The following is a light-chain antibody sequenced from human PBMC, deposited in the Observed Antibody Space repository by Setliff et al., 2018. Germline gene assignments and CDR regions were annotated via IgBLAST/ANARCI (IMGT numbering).Light chain of an antibody. Sequence: QSALTQPASVSGSPGQSITISCTGTGSDVGSSNLVSWYQHHPGKAPKLIIYEVNKRSSGVSNHFSGSKSDNTASLTISGLQAEDEADYYCCSSYASSSMWVFGGGTKSPS. CDR1: GSDVGSSNL. CDR2: EVN. CDR3: CSSYASSSMWV. J-gene: IGLJ3*02. V-gene: IGLV2-23*02.